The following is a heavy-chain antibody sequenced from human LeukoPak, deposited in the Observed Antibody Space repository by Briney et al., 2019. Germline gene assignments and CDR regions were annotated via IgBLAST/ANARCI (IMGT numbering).Heavy chain of an antibody. V-gene: IGHV3-21*01. CDR1: GFTFSSYS. Sequence: GGSLRLSCAASGFTFSSYSMNWVRQAPGKGLEWVSSISSSSSYIYYADSVKGRFTISRDNAKNSLYLQMNSLRAEDTAVYYCAREPETYCGGDCYSTLGYWGQGTLVTVSS. CDR3: AREPETYCGGDCYSTLGY. D-gene: IGHD2-21*02. CDR2: ISSSSSYI. J-gene: IGHJ4*02.